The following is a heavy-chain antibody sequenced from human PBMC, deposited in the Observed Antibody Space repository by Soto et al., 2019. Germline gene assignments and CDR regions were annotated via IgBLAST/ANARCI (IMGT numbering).Heavy chain of an antibody. CDR3: ARQGGSPVIVTWAGDGMDV. V-gene: IGHV1-8*01. CDR2: MNPNSGNT. Sequence: QVQLVQSGAEVKKPGASVKVSCKASGYTFTSYDINWVRQATGQGLEWMGWMNPNSGNTGYAQKFQGRVTMTRNTSISTAYMELSSLRSEDTAVYYCARQGGSPVIVTWAGDGMDVWGQGTTVPVS. CDR1: GYTFTSYD. J-gene: IGHJ6*02. D-gene: IGHD3-16*02.